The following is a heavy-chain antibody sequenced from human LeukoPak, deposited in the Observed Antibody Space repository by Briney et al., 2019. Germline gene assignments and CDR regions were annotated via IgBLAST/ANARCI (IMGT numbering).Heavy chain of an antibody. Sequence: PSETLSLTCAVFGFSISRGFSWGWVRQPPGKGLEWLANIHHSGTTYFSPPLRSRLSISSDPSENKFSLKLSSVTAEDTAVYFCARFDFVWDTHGMDAFDLWGQGTAVTVSS. CDR3: ARFDFVWDTHGMDAFDL. J-gene: IGHJ3*01. V-gene: IGHV4-38-2*01. CDR1: GFSISRGFS. D-gene: IGHD3-16*01. CDR2: IHHSGTT.